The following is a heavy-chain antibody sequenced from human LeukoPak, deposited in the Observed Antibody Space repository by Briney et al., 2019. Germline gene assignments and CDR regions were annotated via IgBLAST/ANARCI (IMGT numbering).Heavy chain of an antibody. D-gene: IGHD6-13*01. V-gene: IGHV4-59*08. Sequence: PSETLSLTCTVSGGSISSYYWSWIRQPPGKGLEWIGYIYYSGSTNYNPSLKSRVTISVDTSKNQFSLKLSSVTAADTAVYYCARLYSSSWHGYRWGFDYYYYGMDVWGQGTTVTVSS. CDR1: GGSISSYY. CDR2: IYYSGST. J-gene: IGHJ6*02. CDR3: ARLYSSSWHGYRWGFDYYYYGMDV.